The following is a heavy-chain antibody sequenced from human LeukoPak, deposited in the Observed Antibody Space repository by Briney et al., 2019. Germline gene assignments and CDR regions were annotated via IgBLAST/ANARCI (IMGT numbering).Heavy chain of an antibody. CDR1: GYTFTGYY. J-gene: IGHJ4*02. V-gene: IGHV1-2*02. Sequence: ASVKVSCKASGYTFTGYYMHWVRQAPGQGLEWMGWINPNSGGTNYAQKFQGRVTMTRDTSINTSYMELSSLRSDDSAVYYCATTGANWANDYWGQGTPVTVSS. CDR3: ATTGANWANDY. CDR2: INPNSGGT. D-gene: IGHD4/OR15-4a*01.